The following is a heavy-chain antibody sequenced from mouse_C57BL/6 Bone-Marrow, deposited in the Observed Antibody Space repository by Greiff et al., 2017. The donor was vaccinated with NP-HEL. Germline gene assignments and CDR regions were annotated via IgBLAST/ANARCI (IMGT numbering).Heavy chain of an antibody. CDR1: GYSFTGYY. J-gene: IGHJ1*03. CDR2: INPSTGGT. Sequence: VQLQQSGPELVKPGASVKISCKASGYSFTGYYMNWVKQSPEKSLEWIGEINPSTGGTTYNQKFKAKATLTVDKSSSTAYMQLKSLTSEYSAVYYCARFRDAWYFGVWGTGTTVTVA. D-gene: IGHD3-3*01. CDR3: ARFRDAWYFGV. V-gene: IGHV1-42*01.